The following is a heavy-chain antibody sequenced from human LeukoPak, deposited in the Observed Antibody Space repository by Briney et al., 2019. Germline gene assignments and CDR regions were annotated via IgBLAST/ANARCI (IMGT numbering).Heavy chain of an antibody. CDR2: IYTSGST. CDR3: ARNGITIFGDDAFDI. J-gene: IGHJ3*02. V-gene: IGHV4-4*07. Sequence: SETLSLTCTVSGGSISSYYWSWIRQPAGKGLEWIGRIYTSGSTNYNPSLKSRVTMSVDTSKNQFSLKLSSVTAADTAVYYCARNGITIFGDDAFDIWGQGTMVTVSS. D-gene: IGHD3-3*01. CDR1: GGSISSYY.